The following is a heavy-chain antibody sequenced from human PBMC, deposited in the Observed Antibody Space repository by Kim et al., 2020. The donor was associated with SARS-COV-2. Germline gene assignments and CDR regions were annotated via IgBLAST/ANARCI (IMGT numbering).Heavy chain of an antibody. CDR3: ARDFTSSWSGYCDY. D-gene: IGHD6-13*01. J-gene: IGHJ4*02. Sequence: GGSLRLSCAASGFTFSSHWMSWVRQAPGKGLEWVANIKQDGSEKNYVDSVKGRFTISRDNAKNSLYLHMNSLRAEDTAVYYCARDFTSSWSGYCDYWGQGTLVTVSS. CDR2: IKQDGSEK. CDR1: GFTFSSHW. V-gene: IGHV3-7*01.